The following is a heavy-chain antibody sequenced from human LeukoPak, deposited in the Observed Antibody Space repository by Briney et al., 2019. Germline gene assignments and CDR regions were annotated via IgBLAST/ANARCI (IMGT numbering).Heavy chain of an antibody. CDR3: AISRYSYGFSGMDV. J-gene: IGHJ6*02. CDR2: INTNTGNP. Sequence: ASVKVSCKASGYTFTSYAMNWVRQAPGQGLEWMGWINTNTGNPTYAQGFAGRFVFSLDTSVSTAYLQISSLKAEDTAVYYCAISRYSYGFSGMDVWGQGTTVTVSS. D-gene: IGHD5-18*01. CDR1: GYTFTSYA. V-gene: IGHV7-4-1*02.